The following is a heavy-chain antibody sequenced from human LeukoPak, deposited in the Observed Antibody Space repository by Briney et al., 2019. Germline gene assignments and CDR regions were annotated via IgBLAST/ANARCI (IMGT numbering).Heavy chain of an antibody. J-gene: IGHJ4*02. V-gene: IGHV1-2*02. CDR3: ARDRSRRRDGYPTEY. D-gene: IGHD5-24*01. CDR1: GYTFTGYY. Sequence: SVKVSCKASGYTFTGYYMHWVRQAPGQGLEWMGWINPNSGGTNYAQKFQGRVTMTRDTSISTAYMELSRLRSDDTAVYYCARDRSRRRDGYPTEYWGQGTLVTVSS. CDR2: INPNSGGT.